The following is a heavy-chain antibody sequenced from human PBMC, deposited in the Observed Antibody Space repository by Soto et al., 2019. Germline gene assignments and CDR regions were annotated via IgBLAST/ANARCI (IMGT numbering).Heavy chain of an antibody. J-gene: IGHJ6*02. Sequence: PGESLKISCKGSGYSFTSYWIGWVRQVPGKGLEWMGIIYTGDSDTRYSPSFQGQVTISADKSISTAYLQWSSLKASDTAMYYCARTAAAGKYYYGTAVWGQGTTVTVSS. V-gene: IGHV5-51*01. CDR2: IYTGDSDT. D-gene: IGHD6-13*01. CDR1: GYSFTSYW. CDR3: ARTAAAGKYYYGTAV.